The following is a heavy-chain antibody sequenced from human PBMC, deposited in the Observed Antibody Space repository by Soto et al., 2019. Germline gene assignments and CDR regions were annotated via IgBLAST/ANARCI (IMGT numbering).Heavy chain of an antibody. D-gene: IGHD2-15*01. CDR2: ISGSGGST. J-gene: IGHJ4*02. CDR3: AKDNIVVVVAATFGLYDYGDADFDY. V-gene: IGHV3-23*01. CDR1: GFTFSSYA. Sequence: PGGSLRLSCAASGFTFSSYAMSWVRQAPGKGLEWVSAISGSGGSTYYADSVKGRFTISRDNSKNTLYLQMNSLRAEDTAVYYCAKDNIVVVVAATFGLYDYGDADFDYWGQGT.